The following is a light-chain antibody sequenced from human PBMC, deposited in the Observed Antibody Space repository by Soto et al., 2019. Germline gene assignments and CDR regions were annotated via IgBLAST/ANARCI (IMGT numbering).Light chain of an antibody. Sequence: SYELTQPPSVSVAPGQTARIPCGGNNIESKSVHWYQQKPGQPPVLVVYDDGDRPSGIPERFSGSNSGNTATLTISRVEAGDEADYYCHVWDSSSDQYVFGTGTKVTVL. CDR3: HVWDSSSDQYV. V-gene: IGLV3-21*02. J-gene: IGLJ1*01. CDR1: NIESKS. CDR2: DDG.